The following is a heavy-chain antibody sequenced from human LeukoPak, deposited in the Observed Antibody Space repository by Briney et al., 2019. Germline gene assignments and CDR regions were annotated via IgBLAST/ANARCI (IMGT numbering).Heavy chain of an antibody. D-gene: IGHD5-24*01. CDR3: ARRAAEMAAITYNYYYMDV. Sequence: SETLSLTCTVSGGSISSHYWSWIRQPPGKGLEWIGYIHYSGSTNYNPSLKSRVTISVDTSKNQFSLNLSSVTAADTAVYYCARRAAEMAAITYNYYYMDVWGKGTTVTVSS. J-gene: IGHJ6*03. V-gene: IGHV4-59*11. CDR2: IHYSGST. CDR1: GGSISSHY.